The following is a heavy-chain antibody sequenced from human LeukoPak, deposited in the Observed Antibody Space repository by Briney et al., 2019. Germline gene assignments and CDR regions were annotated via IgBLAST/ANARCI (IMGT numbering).Heavy chain of an antibody. CDR3: ARRSWYIDY. CDR2: IYSSGST. D-gene: IGHD1-26*01. V-gene: IGHV4-59*08. J-gene: IGHJ4*02. CDR1: GDSLSSYY. Sequence: NPSETLSLTCTVSGDSLSSYYWSWIRQPPGKGLEWIGYIYSSGSTNYNPSLKSRVTISEDTSKNQFSLKLRSVTAADTAVYYCARRSWYIDYWGQGTLVTVSS.